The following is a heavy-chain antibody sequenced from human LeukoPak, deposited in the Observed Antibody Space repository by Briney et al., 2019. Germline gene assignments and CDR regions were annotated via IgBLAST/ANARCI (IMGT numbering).Heavy chain of an antibody. CDR3: AKDGRGGVPRAFDI. CDR1: GFTFSSYA. J-gene: IGHJ3*02. Sequence: GGSLRLSCAASGFTFSSYAMTWVRQAPGKGLEWVSSISLNSGGTYYADSVKGRFTISRDNSKNTLYLQMNSLRAEDTAVYYCAKDGRGGVPRAFDIWGQGTMVTVSS. CDR2: ISLNSGGT. D-gene: IGHD2-15*01. V-gene: IGHV3-23*01.